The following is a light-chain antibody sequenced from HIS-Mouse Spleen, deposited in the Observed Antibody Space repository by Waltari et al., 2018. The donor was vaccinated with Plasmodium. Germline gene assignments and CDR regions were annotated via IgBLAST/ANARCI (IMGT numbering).Light chain of an antibody. J-gene: IGKJ4*01. CDR3: QQRSNWPRVLT. CDR1: QSVSSY. V-gene: IGKV3-11*01. Sequence: EIVLTQSPATLSLSPGERATLSCRASQSVSSYLAWYQQTPGQAPRPLIYDASNRATGIPAMFSGSGSGTDFTLTISSLEPEDFAVYYCQQRSNWPRVLTFGGGTKVEIK. CDR2: DAS.